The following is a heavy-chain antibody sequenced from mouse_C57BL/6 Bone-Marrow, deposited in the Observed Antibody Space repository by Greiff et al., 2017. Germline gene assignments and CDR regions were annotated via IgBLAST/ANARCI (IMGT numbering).Heavy chain of an antibody. CDR1: GYTFTSYW. Sequence: QVQLQQSEAELVKPGASVKMSCKASGYTFTSYWITWVKQRPGQGLEWIGDIYPGSGSTNYNEKFKSKATLTVDTSSSTAYMQLSSLTSEDSAVYYCAREDDYYFSWYFDVWGTETTVTVSS. J-gene: IGHJ1*03. CDR3: AREDDYYFSWYFDV. D-gene: IGHD2-3*01. CDR2: IYPGSGST. V-gene: IGHV1-55*01.